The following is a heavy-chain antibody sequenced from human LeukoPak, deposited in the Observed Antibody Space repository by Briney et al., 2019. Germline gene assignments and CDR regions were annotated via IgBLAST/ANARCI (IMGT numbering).Heavy chain of an antibody. CDR2: ISGSGANT. J-gene: IGHJ6*03. V-gene: IGHV3-23*01. CDR1: GFTFSNYA. CDR3: AKARRVTTGTSYYYYYYMDV. D-gene: IGHD1-1*01. Sequence: GGSLRLSCAASGFTFSNYAMTWFRQAPGKGLEWVSGISGSGANTFYADSLKGQFTISRDNSKNTLYLQMSSLRAEDTAVYYCAKARRVTTGTSYYYYYYMDVWGKGTTVTVSS.